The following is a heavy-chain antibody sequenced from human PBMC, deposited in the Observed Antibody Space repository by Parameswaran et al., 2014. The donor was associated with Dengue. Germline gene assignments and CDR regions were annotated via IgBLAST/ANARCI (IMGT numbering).Heavy chain of an antibody. CDR2: IYYSGST. D-gene: IGHD2-2*01. V-gene: IGHV4-30-4*01. J-gene: IGHJ4*02. CDR3: ARDCSSTSCQGLFDY. Sequence: RWIRQPQEGLEWIGYIYYSGSTYYNPSLKSRVTISVDTSKNQFSLKLSSVTAADTAVYYCARDCSSTSCQGLFDYWGQGTLVTVSS.